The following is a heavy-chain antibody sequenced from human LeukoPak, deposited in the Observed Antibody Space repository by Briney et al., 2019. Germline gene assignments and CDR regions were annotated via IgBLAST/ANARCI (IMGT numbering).Heavy chain of an antibody. J-gene: IGHJ1*01. Sequence: ASVKVSCKASGGTFSSYAINWVRQAPAQGLEWMGWINPNSGNTAYTQNVQGRVTMTRDSSRSTVYMELSSLKSEDTAVYYCARGWPWADSWGQGSPVTVSS. CDR1: GGTFSSYA. D-gene: IGHD3-16*01. CDR3: ARGWPWADS. V-gene: IGHV1-8*02. CDR2: INPNSGNT.